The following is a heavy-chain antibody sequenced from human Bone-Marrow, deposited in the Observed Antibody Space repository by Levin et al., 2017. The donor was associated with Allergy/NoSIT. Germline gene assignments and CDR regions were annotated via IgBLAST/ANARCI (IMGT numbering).Heavy chain of an antibody. J-gene: IGHJ4*02. V-gene: IGHV4-30-2*06. CDR1: GDSITSAGFS. CDR3: TRETNEYDKNFDF. Sequence: SETLSLTCSVSGDSITSAGFSWSWIRQSPGKGLEWIGYIYQSGATYYNPSLNSRVTITRDRSKNQFYLRLKSMTAADTAVYDYTRETNEYDKNFDFWGQGTLVNVST. CDR2: IYQSGAT. D-gene: IGHD3-22*01.